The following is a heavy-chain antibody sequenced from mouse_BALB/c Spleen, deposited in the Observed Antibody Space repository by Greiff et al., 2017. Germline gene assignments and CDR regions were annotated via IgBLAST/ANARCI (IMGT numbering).Heavy chain of an antibody. V-gene: IGHV1-55*01. J-gene: IGHJ4*01. Sequence: QVQLKQPGAELVKPGASVKMSCKASGYTFTSYWINWVKQRPGQGLEWIGDIYPGRGITNYNEKFKSKATLTLDTSSSTAYMQLSSLTSEDSAVYYCSRSYYRYDVRAMDYWGQGTSVTVSS. CDR2: IYPGRGIT. CDR1: GYTFTSYW. D-gene: IGHD2-14*01. CDR3: SRSYYRYDVRAMDY.